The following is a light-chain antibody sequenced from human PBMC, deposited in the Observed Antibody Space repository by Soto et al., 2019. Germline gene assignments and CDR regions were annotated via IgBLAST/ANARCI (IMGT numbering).Light chain of an antibody. J-gene: IGKJ1*01. Sequence: DIQMTQSPSTLSGSVGDRVTITCRASQTISSWLAWYQQKPGKAPKLLIYGASSLASGVPSRFSGSGSGTEFTLTISSLQPDDFATYYCQQYNSYPWTFGQGTKVDIK. CDR2: GAS. CDR3: QQYNSYPWT. V-gene: IGKV1-5*01. CDR1: QTISSW.